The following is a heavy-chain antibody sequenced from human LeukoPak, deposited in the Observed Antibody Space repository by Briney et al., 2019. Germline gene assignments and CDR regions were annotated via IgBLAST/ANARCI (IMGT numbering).Heavy chain of an antibody. CDR2: IIPIFGTA. CDR1: GGTSSSYA. CDR3: ASQYYYDSSGYFRHFDY. V-gene: IGHV1-69*13. Sequence: SVKVSCKASGGTSSSYAISWVRQAPGQGLEWMGGIIPIFGTANYAQKFQGRVTITADESTSTAYMELSSLRSEDTAVYYCASQYYYDSSGYFRHFDYWGQGTLVTVSS. J-gene: IGHJ4*02. D-gene: IGHD3-22*01.